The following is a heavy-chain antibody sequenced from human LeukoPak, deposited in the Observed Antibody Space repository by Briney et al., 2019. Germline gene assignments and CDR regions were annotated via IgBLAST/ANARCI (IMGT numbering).Heavy chain of an antibody. CDR1: GGSIRSTTYY. J-gene: IGHJ5*02. CDR2: VYYTGGT. Sequence: PSETLSLTCTVSGGSIRSTTYYWGWIRQPPGKGLDWIGSVYYTGGTYYNPSLMSRVTISIDTSKNQFSLKLSSVTAADTAVYYCARWYYDFWSGHENNWFDPWGQGTLVTVSS. CDR3: ARWYYDFWSGHENNWFDP. V-gene: IGHV4-39*07. D-gene: IGHD3-3*01.